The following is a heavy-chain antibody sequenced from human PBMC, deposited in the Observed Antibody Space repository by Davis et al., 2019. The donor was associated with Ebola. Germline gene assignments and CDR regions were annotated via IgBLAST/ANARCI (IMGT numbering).Heavy chain of an antibody. CDR1: AGSISSGGYF. CDR3: ARVKDFDDHAIDY. CDR2: IYQSGTT. Sequence: SETLSLTCGVSAGSISSGGYFWSWIRQPPGKGLEWLGSIYQSGTTYSNPSLKSRVTILPDKSNNQFTLDLTSVTAEDTAVYYCARVKDFDDHAIDYWGQGILVTVSS. J-gene: IGHJ4*02. V-gene: IGHV4-30-2*01. D-gene: IGHD1-14*01.